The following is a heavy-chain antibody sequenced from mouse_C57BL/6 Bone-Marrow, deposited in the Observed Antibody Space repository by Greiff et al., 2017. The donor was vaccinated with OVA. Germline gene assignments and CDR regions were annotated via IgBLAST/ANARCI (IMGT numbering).Heavy chain of an antibody. Sequence: QVQLQQPGAELVKPGASVKLSCKASGYTFTSYWMHWVKQRPGQGLEWIGMIHPNSGSTNYNEKFKSKATLTVDKSSSTAYMQLSSLTSEDSAVYYCASRYYGSSYGWYFDVWGTGTTVTVSS. CDR2: IHPNSGST. V-gene: IGHV1-64*01. D-gene: IGHD1-1*01. CDR3: ASRYYGSSYGWYFDV. CDR1: GYTFTSYW. J-gene: IGHJ1*03.